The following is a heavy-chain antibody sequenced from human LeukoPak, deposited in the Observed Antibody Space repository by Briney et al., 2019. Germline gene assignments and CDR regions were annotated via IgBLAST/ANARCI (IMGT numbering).Heavy chain of an antibody. CDR2: INPNSGGT. CDR3: AREGVIAAAGTTLLPPASPHDY. CDR1: GGTFSSYA. Sequence: ASVKVSCKASGGTFSSYAISWVRQAPGQGLEWMGWINPNSGGTNYAQKFQGRVTMTRDTSISTAYMELSRLRSDDTAVYYCAREGVIAAAGTTLLPPASPHDYWGQGTLVTVSS. J-gene: IGHJ4*02. V-gene: IGHV1-2*02. D-gene: IGHD6-13*01.